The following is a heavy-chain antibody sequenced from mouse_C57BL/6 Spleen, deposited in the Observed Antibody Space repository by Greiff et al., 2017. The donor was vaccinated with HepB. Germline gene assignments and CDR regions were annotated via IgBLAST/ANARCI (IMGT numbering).Heavy chain of an antibody. CDR3: ARWRVGRGYFDY. Sequence: DVKLVESGPELVKPGASVKMSCKASGYTFTDYNMHWVKQSHGKSLEWIGYINPNNGGTSYNQKFKGKATLTVNKSSSKAYMELRSLTSEDSAVYYCARWRVGRGYFDYWGQGTTLTVSS. D-gene: IGHD4-1*01. V-gene: IGHV1-22*01. CDR2: INPNNGGT. CDR1: GYTFTDYN. J-gene: IGHJ2*01.